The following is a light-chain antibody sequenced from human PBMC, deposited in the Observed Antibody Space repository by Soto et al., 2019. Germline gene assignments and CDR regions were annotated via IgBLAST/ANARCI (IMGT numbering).Light chain of an antibody. J-gene: IGKJ1*01. V-gene: IGKV3-20*01. CDR2: DAS. CDR1: QTVSSAY. Sequence: EIVLTQSPGTLSLSPGDSATLSCRASQTVSSAYVAWYQQKPGQAPKLLTYDASRRASGTPDRFSGSGSGTDYTLTISRLEPEDFAVYYCQQYGTSAQTFGQGTKVEIK. CDR3: QQYGTSAQT.